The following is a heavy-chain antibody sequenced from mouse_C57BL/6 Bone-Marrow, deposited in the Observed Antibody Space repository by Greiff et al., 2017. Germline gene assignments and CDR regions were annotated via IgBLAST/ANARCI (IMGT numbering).Heavy chain of an antibody. CDR1: GYAFTNYL. D-gene: IGHD3-3*01. Sequence: VQLQQSGAELVRPGTSVKVSCKASGYAFTNYLIEWVKQRPGQGLEWIGVINPGSGGTNYNEKFKGKATLTADKSSSTAYMQLSSLTSEDSAVYFCARGGTFHYWGQGTTLTVSS. V-gene: IGHV1-54*01. CDR3: ARGGTFHY. CDR2: INPGSGGT. J-gene: IGHJ2*01.